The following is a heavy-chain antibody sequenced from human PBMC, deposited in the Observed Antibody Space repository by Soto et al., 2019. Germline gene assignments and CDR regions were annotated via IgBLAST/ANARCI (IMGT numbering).Heavy chain of an antibody. Sequence: SETLSLSCTVSGCSISSYYWSWIRQPPGKGLEWIGYIYYSGSTNYNPSLKSRVTISVDTSKNQFSLKLSSVTAADTAVYYCARDLTAAGLVDYWGQGTLVTVSS. CDR3: ARDLTAAGLVDY. V-gene: IGHV4-59*01. CDR2: IYYSGST. CDR1: GCSISSYY. J-gene: IGHJ4*02. D-gene: IGHD6-13*01.